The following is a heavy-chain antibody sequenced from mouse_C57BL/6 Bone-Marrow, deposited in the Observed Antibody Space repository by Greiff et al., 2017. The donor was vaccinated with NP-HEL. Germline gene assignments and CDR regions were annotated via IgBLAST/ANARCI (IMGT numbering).Heavy chain of an antibody. J-gene: IGHJ3*01. CDR1: GYTFTDYE. CDR2: IDPETGGT. Sequence: VQLQESGAELVRPGASVTLSCKASGYTFTDYEMHWVKQTPVHGLEWIGAIDPETGGTAYNQKFKGKAILTADKSSSTAYMELRSLTSEDSAVYYCTRGGAYWGQGTLVTVSA. CDR3: TRGGAY. V-gene: IGHV1-15*01.